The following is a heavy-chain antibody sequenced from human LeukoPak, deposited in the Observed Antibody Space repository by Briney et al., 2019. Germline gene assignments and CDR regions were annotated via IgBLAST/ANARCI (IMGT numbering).Heavy chain of an antibody. CDR3: ARALPYSSGRFDY. D-gene: IGHD6-19*01. V-gene: IGHV3-7*01. Sequence: GGSLRLSCAASGFTLSSYWMSWVRQAPGKGLEWVANIKQDGSEKYYVDSVKGRFTISRDNAKNSLYLQMNSLRAEDTAVYYCARALPYSSGRFDYGGQGPLVTVSS. CDR1: GFTLSSYW. J-gene: IGHJ4*02. CDR2: IKQDGSEK.